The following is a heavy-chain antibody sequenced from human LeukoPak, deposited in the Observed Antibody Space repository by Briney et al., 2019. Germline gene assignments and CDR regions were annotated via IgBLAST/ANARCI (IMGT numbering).Heavy chain of an antibody. V-gene: IGHV5-51*01. CDR1: GYSFTSYW. Sequence: GESLKISCKGSGYSFTSYWIGWVRQMPGKGLEWMGIIYPGDSDTRYSPSFQGQVTISADKSISTAYLQWSSLKASDTAMYYCARHFEEVITTVDYFDYWGQGTLVTVFS. CDR2: IYPGDSDT. D-gene: IGHD3-22*01. J-gene: IGHJ4*02. CDR3: ARHFEEVITTVDYFDY.